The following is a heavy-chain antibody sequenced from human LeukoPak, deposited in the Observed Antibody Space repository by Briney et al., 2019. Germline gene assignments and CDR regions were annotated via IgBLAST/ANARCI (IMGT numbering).Heavy chain of an antibody. Sequence: SVKVSCKASGGTFSSYAISWVRQAPGQGLEWMGGIIPIFGTANYAQKFQGRVTITADESTSTAYMELSSLRSEDTAVYYCARDVPIAAAGIGYYYGMDVWGQGTTVTVSS. CDR1: GGTFSSYA. CDR3: ARDVPIAAAGIGYYYGMDV. J-gene: IGHJ6*02. D-gene: IGHD6-13*01. CDR2: IIPIFGTA. V-gene: IGHV1-69*13.